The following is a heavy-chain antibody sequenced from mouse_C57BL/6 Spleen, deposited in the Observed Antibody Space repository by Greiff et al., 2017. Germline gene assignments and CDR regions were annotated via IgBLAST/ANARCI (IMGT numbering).Heavy chain of an antibody. D-gene: IGHD1-3*01. J-gene: IGHJ3*01. CDR1: GYTFTSYW. V-gene: IGHV1-53*01. CDR3: ARGELRGTWFAY. CDR2: INPSNGGT. Sequence: QVQLQQSGTELVKPGASVKLSCKASGYTFTSYWMHWVKQRPGQGLEWIGNINPSNGGTNYNEKFKSKATLTVDKSSSTAYMQRSSLTSEDSAVYYCARGELRGTWFAYWGQGTLVTVSA.